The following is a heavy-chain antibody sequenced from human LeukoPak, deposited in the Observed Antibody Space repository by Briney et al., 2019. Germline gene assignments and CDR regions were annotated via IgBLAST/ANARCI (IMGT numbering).Heavy chain of an antibody. V-gene: IGHV4-59*01. CDR1: GGSISSYY. CDR3: GREYGVRLRWFDP. Sequence: SETLSLTCTVSGGSISSYYWSWIRQPPGKGLEWIGYIYYSGSTNYNPSLKSRVTISVDTSKNQFSLKLSSVTAADTAVYYCGREYGVRLRWFDPWGQGTLVTVSS. D-gene: IGHD5-12*01. CDR2: IYYSGST. J-gene: IGHJ5*02.